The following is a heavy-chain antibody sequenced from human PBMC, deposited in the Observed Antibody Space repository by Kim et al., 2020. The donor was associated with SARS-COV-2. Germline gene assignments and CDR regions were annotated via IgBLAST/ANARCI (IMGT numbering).Heavy chain of an antibody. J-gene: IGHJ6*02. CDR1: SGSIASGGYY. Sequence: SETLSLTCTVSSGSIASGGYYWSWIRQFPGTGLEWIGHIFHIGRTDYNPSLGSRVTISVDKSKNQFSLKLNSVTAADPAIYYCARDPFDDGTGCYRLPGGPGYGMHVWGQGTTVIVSS. D-gene: IGHD2-8*02. V-gene: IGHV4-31*03. CDR2: IFHIGRT. CDR3: ARDPFDDGTGCYRLPGGPGYGMHV.